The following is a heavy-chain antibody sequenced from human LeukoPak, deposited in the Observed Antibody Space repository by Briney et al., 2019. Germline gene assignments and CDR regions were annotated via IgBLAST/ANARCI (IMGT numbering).Heavy chain of an antibody. V-gene: IGHV3-48*03. Sequence: GGSLRLSCAASGFTFSSYEMNWVRQAPGKGLEWVSYISSSGSTIYYADSVKGRFTISRDNAKNSLYLQVNSLRAEDTAVYCCARDLYYFDSSGYGLAFWGQGTLVTVSS. D-gene: IGHD3-22*01. CDR1: GFTFSSYE. CDR2: ISSSGSTI. J-gene: IGHJ4*02. CDR3: ARDLYYFDSSGYGLAF.